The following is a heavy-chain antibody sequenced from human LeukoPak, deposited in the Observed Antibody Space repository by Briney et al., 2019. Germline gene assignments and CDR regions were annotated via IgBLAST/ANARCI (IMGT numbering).Heavy chain of an antibody. CDR1: GGSFSGYY. CDR2: INHSGST. CDR3: AMSYDSSGYYSSY. J-gene: IGHJ4*02. Sequence: SETPSLTCAVYGGSFSGYYWSWIRQPPGKGLEWIGEINHSGSTNYNPSLKSRVTISVDTSKNQFSLKLSSVTAADTAVYYCAMSYDSSGYYSSYWGQGTLVTVSS. V-gene: IGHV4-34*01. D-gene: IGHD3-22*01.